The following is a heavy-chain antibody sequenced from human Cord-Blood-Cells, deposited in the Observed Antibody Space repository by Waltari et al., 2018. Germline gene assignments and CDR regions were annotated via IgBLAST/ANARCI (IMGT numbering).Heavy chain of an antibody. Sequence: LSLTCTVSGGSISSYYWSWIRQPPGKGLEWIGYIYYSGSTNYNPSLKSRVTISVDTSKNQFSLKQSSVTAADTAVYYCARDPLGIVYFDYWGQGTLVTVSS. D-gene: IGHD7-27*01. CDR1: GGSISSYY. J-gene: IGHJ4*02. CDR2: IYYSGST. CDR3: ARDPLGIVYFDY. V-gene: IGHV4-59*01.